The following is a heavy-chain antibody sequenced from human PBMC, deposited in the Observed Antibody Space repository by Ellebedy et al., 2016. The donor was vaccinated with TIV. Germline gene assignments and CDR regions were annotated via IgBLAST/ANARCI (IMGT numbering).Heavy chain of an antibody. CDR3: AKDVGSGGRNSWFDP. J-gene: IGHJ5*02. Sequence: SLKISCAASGFTFDDYAMHWVRQAPGKGLEWVSGISWNSGSIGYADSVKGRFTISRDNAKNSLYLQMNSLRAEDTALYYCAKDVGSGGRNSWFDPWGQGTLVTVSS. CDR2: ISWNSGSI. CDR1: GFTFDDYA. D-gene: IGHD2-15*01. V-gene: IGHV3-9*01.